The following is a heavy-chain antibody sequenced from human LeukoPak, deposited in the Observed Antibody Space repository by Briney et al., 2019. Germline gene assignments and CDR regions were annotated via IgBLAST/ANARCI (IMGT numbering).Heavy chain of an antibody. V-gene: IGHV4-39*07. CDR2: IYYSGST. J-gene: IGHJ6*03. D-gene: IGHD5-12*01. CDR3: ARAPDIPTRLSYYMDV. Sequence: PSETLSLTCTVSGGSISSSSYYWGWIRQPPGKGLEWIGSIYYSGSTYYNPSLKSRVTISVDTSKNQFSLKLSSVTAADTAVYYCARAPDIPTRLSYYMDVWGKGTTVTVSS. CDR1: GGSISSSSYY.